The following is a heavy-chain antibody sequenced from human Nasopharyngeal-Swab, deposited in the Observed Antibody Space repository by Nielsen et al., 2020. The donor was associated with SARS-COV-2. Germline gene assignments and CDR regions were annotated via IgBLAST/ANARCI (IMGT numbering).Heavy chain of an antibody. CDR3: AHLYCSGGSCYSDWFDP. J-gene: IGHJ5*02. V-gene: IGHV2-5*02. D-gene: IGHD2-15*01. CDR1: GFSLSTSGVG. CDR2: IYWDDGK. Sequence: SGPTVVKPTQTLALTCTFSGFSLSTSGVGVGWIRQPTGKAREWLALIYWDDGKRYRPSLKSRLTITKDTSKIHLVLTMYNMDPVDTATYYCAHLYCSGGSCYSDWFDPWGQGTLVTVSS.